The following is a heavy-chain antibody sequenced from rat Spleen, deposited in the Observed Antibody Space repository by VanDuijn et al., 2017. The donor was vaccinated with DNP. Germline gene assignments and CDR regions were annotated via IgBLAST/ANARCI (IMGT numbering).Heavy chain of an antibody. V-gene: IGHV5-29*01. Sequence: EVQLVESGGGPVQPGRSLKLSCVASGFTFSSYWMYWIRQAPKKGLEWVATISYDGSSTYYRDSVKGRFTISRDNAKSTLYLQMDGLRSEDTATYYCTRSDSYGFPYWGQGTLVTVSS. CDR1: GFTFSSYW. CDR2: ISYDGSST. CDR3: TRSDSYGFPY. J-gene: IGHJ3*01. D-gene: IGHD1-2*01.